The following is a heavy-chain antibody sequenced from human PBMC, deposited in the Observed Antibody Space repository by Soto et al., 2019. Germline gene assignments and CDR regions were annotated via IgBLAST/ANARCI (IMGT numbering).Heavy chain of an antibody. CDR3: ARLGAPGYYYYGMDV. V-gene: IGHV1-69*13. CDR2: IIPIFGTA. CDR1: GGTFSSYA. Sequence: VASVKVSCKASGGTFSSYAISWVRQAPGQGLEWMGGIIPIFGTANYAQKFQGRVTITADESTSTAYMELSSLRSEDTAVYYCARLGAPGYYYYGMDVWGQGTTVTVSS. J-gene: IGHJ6*02. D-gene: IGHD3-16*01.